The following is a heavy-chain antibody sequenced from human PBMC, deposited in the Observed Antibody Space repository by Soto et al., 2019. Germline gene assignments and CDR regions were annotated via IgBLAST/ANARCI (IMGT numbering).Heavy chain of an antibody. D-gene: IGHD1-7*01. V-gene: IGHV1-2*04. CDR3: ARGDPLTGTTYYYYYMDV. Sequence: QVQLVQSGAEVKKPGASVKVSCKASGYTFTGYYMHWVRQAPGQGLVWMGWINPNSGGTNYAQKFQGWVTMTRDTSISTAYMELSRLRSDDTAVYYCARGDPLTGTTYYYYYMDVWGKGTTVTVSS. CDR2: INPNSGGT. CDR1: GYTFTGYY. J-gene: IGHJ6*03.